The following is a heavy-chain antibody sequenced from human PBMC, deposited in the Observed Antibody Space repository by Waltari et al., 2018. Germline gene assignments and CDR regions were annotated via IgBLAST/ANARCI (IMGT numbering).Heavy chain of an antibody. CDR1: GGSISSGGYS. CDR2: IYHSGST. V-gene: IGHV4-30-2*01. D-gene: IGHD4-17*01. Sequence: QVQLQESGPGLVKPSQTLSLPCTVSGGSISSGGYSWSWIPPPPGKGLEWIGYIYHSGSTYYNPSLKSRVTISVDRSKNQFSLKLSSVTAADTAVYYCARVRTVTGYYYGMDVWGQGTTVTVSS. J-gene: IGHJ6*02. CDR3: ARVRTVTGYYYGMDV.